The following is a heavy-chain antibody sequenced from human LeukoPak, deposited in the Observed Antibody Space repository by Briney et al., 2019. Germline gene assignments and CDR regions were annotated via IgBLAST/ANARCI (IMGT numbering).Heavy chain of an antibody. CDR2: MNPNSGNT. CDR1: GYTFTRYD. D-gene: IGHD1-1*01. CDR3: ARVLARTTGPLGY. V-gene: IGHV1-8*01. Sequence: ASVKVSCKASGYTFTRYDINWGRQATGQRLEWMGWMNPNSGNTGYAQKFQGRVTMTRNTSISTACMELSSLRSEDTAVYYCARVLARTTGPLGYWGQGTLVTVSS. J-gene: IGHJ4*02.